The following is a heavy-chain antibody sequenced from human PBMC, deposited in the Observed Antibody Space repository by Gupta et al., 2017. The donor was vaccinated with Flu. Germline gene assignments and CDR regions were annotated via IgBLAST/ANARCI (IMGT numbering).Heavy chain of an antibody. CDR2: GGYIGNT. CDR1: GGSISDTSYY. Sequence: QLQLQESGPGLVKPSETLSLICTVAGGSISDTSYYWGGIRQPPWKGLEWIGNGGYIGNTFYNPSLKSRVTISVDTSKNQFSLKLSSVTAADTAVYYCARRITYGKTFDYWGQGSLVTVAS. D-gene: IGHD2/OR15-2a*01. J-gene: IGHJ4*02. CDR3: ARRITYGKTFDY. V-gene: IGHV4-39*01.